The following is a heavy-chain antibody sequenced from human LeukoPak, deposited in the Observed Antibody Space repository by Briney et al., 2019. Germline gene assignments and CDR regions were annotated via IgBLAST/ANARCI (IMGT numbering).Heavy chain of an antibody. CDR2: ISSSSSYI. D-gene: IGHD6-13*01. CDR1: GFTFSSYS. V-gene: IGHV3-21*01. CDR3: ARGTAAGTSYFDY. J-gene: IGHJ4*02. Sequence: GGSLRLSCAASGFTFSSYSMNWVRQAPGKGLEWVSSISSSSSYIYYADSVKGRFTISRDNAKNSLYLQMNSLRAEDTVVYYYARGTAAGTSYFDYWGQGTLVTVSS.